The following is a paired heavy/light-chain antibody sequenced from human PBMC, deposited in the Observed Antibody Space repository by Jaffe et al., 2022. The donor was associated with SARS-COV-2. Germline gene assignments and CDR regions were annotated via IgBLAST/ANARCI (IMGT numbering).Heavy chain of an antibody. CDR2: ISANGGGGRT. V-gene: IGHV3-23*01. D-gene: IGHD3-3*01. J-gene: IGHJ6*02. Sequence: EVQVLESGGGLRQPGGSLRLSCAASGFTFRNYAMSWVRQPPGRGLEWVSGISANGGGGRTYYRDSVNGRFSISRDTSKNTLYLQMNSLRAEDTAVYYCVAHGGYDFWSGYYTGGDGMDVWGQGTTVTVSS. CDR3: VAHGGYDFWSGYYTGGDGMDV. CDR1: GFTFRNYA.
Light chain of an antibody. Sequence: QSVLTQPPSVSGAPGQRVTISCTGSSSNIGAGYDVHWYQQLPGTAPKLLIYGKSNRPSGVPDRFSDSKSGTSASLAITGLQAEDEADYYCQSFDSSLSGYVFGTGTKVTVL. J-gene: IGLJ1*01. V-gene: IGLV1-40*01. CDR2: GKS. CDR3: QSFDSSLSGYV. CDR1: SSNIGAGYD.